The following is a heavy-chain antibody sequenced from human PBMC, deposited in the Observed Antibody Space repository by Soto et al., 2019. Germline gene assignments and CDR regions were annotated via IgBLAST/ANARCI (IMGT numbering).Heavy chain of an antibody. D-gene: IGHD7-27*01. V-gene: IGHV4-34*01. CDR1: GWSFSGYY. Sequence: QVQLQQWGAGLLKPSETLSLTCAVYGWSFSGYYWSWIRQTPGKGLERIGEINHSGSTNYNPSLKSRVPIAADTSKNQFSLKLSSVTAADTAVYYCARGWGRIFDYWGQGTLVTVSS. J-gene: IGHJ4*02. CDR3: ARGWGRIFDY. CDR2: INHSGST.